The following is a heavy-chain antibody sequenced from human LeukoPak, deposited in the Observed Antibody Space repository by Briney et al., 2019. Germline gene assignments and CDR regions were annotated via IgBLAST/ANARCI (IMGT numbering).Heavy chain of an antibody. CDR1: GYSFTSYG. CDR3: ARARGGSYYYNYMDV. CDR2: ISVCNGNT. V-gene: IGHV1-18*01. D-gene: IGHD3-16*01. J-gene: IGHJ6*03. Sequence: ASVKVSCKASGYSFTSYGISWVRQAPGQGLEWMGWISVCNGNTNYAQKLQGRVTMTTDTSTSTAYMELRSLRSDDTAVYYCARARGGSYYYNYMDVWGKGTTVTVSS.